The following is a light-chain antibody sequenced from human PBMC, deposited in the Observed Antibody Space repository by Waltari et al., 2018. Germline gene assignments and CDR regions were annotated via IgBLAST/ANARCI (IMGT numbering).Light chain of an antibody. Sequence: QFVLTQPRSVSGSPGQSVTISCTGTNSDFDTYKSVSWYQHHPGKAPKRLIYDVFKRPSGVPDRFSGSKAGNTASLTISGLQAEDEADYYCCSFAGSYNFGVFGGGTKLTVL. V-gene: IGLV2-11*01. CDR2: DVF. CDR3: CSFAGSYNFGV. J-gene: IGLJ3*02. CDR1: NSDFDTYKS.